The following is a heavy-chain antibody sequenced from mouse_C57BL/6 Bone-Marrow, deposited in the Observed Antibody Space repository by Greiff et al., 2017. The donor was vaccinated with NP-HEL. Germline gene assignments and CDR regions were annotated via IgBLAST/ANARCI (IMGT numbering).Heavy chain of an antibody. V-gene: IGHV1-5*01. D-gene: IGHD2-4*01. CDR2: IYPGNSDT. J-gene: IGHJ3*01. CDR3: TRENYDYDAWFAY. CDR1: GYTFTSYW. Sequence: EVQLQQSGTVLARPGASVKMSCKTSGYTFTSYWMHWVKQRPGQGLEWIGAIYPGNSDTSYNQKFKGKAKLTAVTSASTAYMELSSLTNEDSAVYYCTRENYDYDAWFAYWGQGTLVTVSA.